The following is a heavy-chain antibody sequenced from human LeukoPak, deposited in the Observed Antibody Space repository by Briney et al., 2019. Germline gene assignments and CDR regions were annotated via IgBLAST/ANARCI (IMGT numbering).Heavy chain of an antibody. CDR1: GFTFSSYA. Sequence: SGGSLRLSCAASGFTFSSYAMHWVRQAPGKGLEWVAVISYDGSNKYYADSVKGRFTISRDNSKNTLYLQMNSLRAEDTAVYYCAKRVEYSSSSGYFDYWGQGTLVTVSS. V-gene: IGHV3-30-3*02. J-gene: IGHJ4*02. CDR2: ISYDGSNK. D-gene: IGHD6-6*01. CDR3: AKRVEYSSSSGYFDY.